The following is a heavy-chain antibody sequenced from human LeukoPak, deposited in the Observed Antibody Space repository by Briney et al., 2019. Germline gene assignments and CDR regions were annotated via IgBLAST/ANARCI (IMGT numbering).Heavy chain of an antibody. CDR3: ARGRWELLRSYYYYYMDV. V-gene: IGHV4-59*01. Sequence: APETLSLTCTVSGGSISSYYWSWIRQPPGKGLEWIGYIYYSGSTNYNPSLKSRVTISVDTSKNQFSLKLSSVTAADTAVYYCARGRWELLRSYYYYYMDVWGKGTTVTVSS. J-gene: IGHJ6*03. CDR2: IYYSGST. D-gene: IGHD1-26*01. CDR1: GGSISSYY.